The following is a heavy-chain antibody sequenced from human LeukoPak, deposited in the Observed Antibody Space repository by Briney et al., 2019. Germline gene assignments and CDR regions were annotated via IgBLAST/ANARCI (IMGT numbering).Heavy chain of an antibody. J-gene: IGHJ3*02. CDR3: ARISNRAFDI. Sequence: ETLSLTCTVSGGSVRSRDYYWNWVRQAPGKGLEWVSVIYSGGSTYYADSVRGRFTISRDNSKHTLHLQMNSLRAEDTAVYYCARISNRAFDIWGQGTMITVSS. CDR1: GGSVRSRDYY. V-gene: IGHV3-66*01. CDR2: IYSGGST.